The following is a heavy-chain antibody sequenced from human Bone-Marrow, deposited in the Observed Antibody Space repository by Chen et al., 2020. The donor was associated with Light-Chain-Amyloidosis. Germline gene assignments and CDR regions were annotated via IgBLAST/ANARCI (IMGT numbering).Heavy chain of an antibody. CDR1: GFTFDDYA. Sequence: EVQLVESGGGLVQPGRSLRLSCAASGFTFDDYAMHLVRHAPGKGLEWVSGISWNSGSIGYADSVKGRFTISRDNAKNSLYLQMNSLRAEDTALYYCAKDMVFAGPSSGWYPPRGVFDYWGQGTLVTVSS. V-gene: IGHV3-9*01. D-gene: IGHD6-19*01. CDR3: AKDMVFAGPSSGWYPPRGVFDY. J-gene: IGHJ4*02. CDR2: ISWNSGSI.